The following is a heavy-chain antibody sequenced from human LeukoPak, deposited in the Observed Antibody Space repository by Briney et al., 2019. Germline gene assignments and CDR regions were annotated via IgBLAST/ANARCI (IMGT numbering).Heavy chain of an antibody. D-gene: IGHD1-26*01. CDR3: ARGGWELRTSIDY. CDR2: INPNSGGT. Sequence: ASVKVSCKASGYTFTGYYMHWVRQAPGQGLEWMGWINPNSGGTNYAQKFQGRVTMTRETSISTAYMELSRLRSDDTAVYYCARGGWELRTSIDYWGQGTLVTVSS. V-gene: IGHV1-2*02. CDR1: GYTFTGYY. J-gene: IGHJ4*02.